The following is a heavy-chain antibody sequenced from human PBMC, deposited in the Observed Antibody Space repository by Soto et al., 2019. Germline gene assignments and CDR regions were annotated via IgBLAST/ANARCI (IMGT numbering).Heavy chain of an antibody. CDR2: IKQDGSEK. V-gene: IGHV3-7*05. D-gene: IGHD2-15*01. Sequence: GGSLSLSCAASGFHFSSYWMSWVRQAPGKGLEWVANIKQDGSEKYYVDSVKGRFTISRDNAKNSLYLQMNSLRAEDTAVYYCARYCSGGSCYSFANWFDPWGQGTLVTVSS. CDR1: GFHFSSYW. CDR3: ARYCSGGSCYSFANWFDP. J-gene: IGHJ5*02.